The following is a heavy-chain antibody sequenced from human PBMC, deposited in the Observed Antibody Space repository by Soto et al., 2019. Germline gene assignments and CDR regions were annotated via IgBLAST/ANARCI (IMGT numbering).Heavy chain of an antibody. D-gene: IGHD1-1*01. Sequence: EVQLVESGGVLVQPGGSLRLSCAASGFTVSNNYLRWVRQAPGKGLEWVSLIYSGGATYYADSVKGRFTISRDNSKNTLYLKMNRLRDEDTAVYYCERDGTYNWVGGQGILVTVSS. CDR1: GFTVSNNY. CDR3: ERDGTYNWV. J-gene: IGHJ4*02. CDR2: IYSGGAT. V-gene: IGHV3-66*01.